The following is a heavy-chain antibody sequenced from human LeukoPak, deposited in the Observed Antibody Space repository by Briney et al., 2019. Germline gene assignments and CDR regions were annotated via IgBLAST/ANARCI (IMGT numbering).Heavy chain of an antibody. J-gene: IGHJ3*01. CDR2: INPNSGGT. CDR1: GYTFTGYY. CDR3: ARDVYSGSYYGAFDV. D-gene: IGHD1-26*01. V-gene: IGHV1-2*02. Sequence: ASVKVSCKASGYTFTGYYMHWVRQAPGQGLEWMGWINPNSGGTNYAQKFQGRVTMTRDTSISTAYMELSRLRSDDTAVYYCARDVYSGSYYGAFDVWGQGTVVTVSS.